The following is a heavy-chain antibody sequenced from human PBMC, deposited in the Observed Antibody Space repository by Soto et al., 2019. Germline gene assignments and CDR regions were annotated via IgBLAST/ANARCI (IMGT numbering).Heavy chain of an antibody. CDR1: GVSFSGYY. CDR3: ARVSDGLD. Sequence: QVQLQQWGAGLLKPSETLSLTCAVYGVSFSGYYWNWIRQPPGKGLEWIGEINHSGSANYNPSLKSRVTISVDTSKNQLSLKLRSVTAADTAVYYCARVSDGLDWGQGTLVTVSS. J-gene: IGHJ4*02. CDR2: INHSGSA. V-gene: IGHV4-34*01.